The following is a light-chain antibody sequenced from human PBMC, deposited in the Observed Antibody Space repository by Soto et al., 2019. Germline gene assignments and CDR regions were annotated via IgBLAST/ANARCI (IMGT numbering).Light chain of an antibody. CDR3: QQYGISPQT. Sequence: SVLEHDKRTLSLSPGEKTTPSCRASQSVSSNYLAWYQQKPGQAPRLLIYDASSRATGIPDRFSGSGSGTDFTLTISRLEPEDFAVYYCQQYGISPQTFGHGTKVDIK. CDR2: DAS. J-gene: IGKJ1*01. V-gene: IGKV3-20*01. CDR1: QSVSSNY.